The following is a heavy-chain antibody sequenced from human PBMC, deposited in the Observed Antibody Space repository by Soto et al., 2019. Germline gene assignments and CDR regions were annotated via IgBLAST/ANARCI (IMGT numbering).Heavy chain of an antibody. CDR2: IRSDSSYI. Sequence: EAQVVESGGGLVKPGESLRLSCAASGFVFTNYNMNWVRQAPGKGLEWVSSIRSDSSYIYDAASVRGRFTITRDNAKKSLFLHMSSLRAEDTAVYNCVGQRERFGNVDPTLYGLDVWGQGTTVTVSS. D-gene: IGHD3-10*01. J-gene: IGHJ6*02. V-gene: IGHV3-21*02. CDR3: VGQRERFGNVDPTLYGLDV. CDR1: GFVFTNYN.